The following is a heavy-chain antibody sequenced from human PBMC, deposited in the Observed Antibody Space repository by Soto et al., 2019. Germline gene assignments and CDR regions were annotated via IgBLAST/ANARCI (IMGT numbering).Heavy chain of an antibody. CDR1: GVSISSSSYY. CDR2: IYYSGST. J-gene: IGHJ6*02. CDR3: ECGYYYYYGMDV. Sequence: SETLSLTCTVSGVSISSSSYYWGWIRQPPGKGLEWIGSIYYSGSTYYNPSLKSRVTISVDTSKNQFSLKLSSVTAADTAVYYCECGYYYYYGMDVWGQGTTVTVSS. V-gene: IGHV4-39*01.